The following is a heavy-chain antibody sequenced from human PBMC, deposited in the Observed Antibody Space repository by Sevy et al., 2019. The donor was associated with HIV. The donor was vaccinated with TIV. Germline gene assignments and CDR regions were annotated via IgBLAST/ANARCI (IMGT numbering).Heavy chain of an antibody. CDR3: TTAGDYWGMWAFH. CDR2: SKSKSDGGTT. CDR1: GFAFSNAW. V-gene: IGHV3-15*01. J-gene: IGHJ4*02. Sequence: GGSLRLSCAASGFAFSNAWMNWVRQAPGKGLEWVGRSKSKSDGGTTDHAAPVKGRFTISRDDSKNTLYLQMDSLQTEDTGVYYWTTAGDYWGMWAFHWAQGTLVTVSS. D-gene: IGHD4-17*01.